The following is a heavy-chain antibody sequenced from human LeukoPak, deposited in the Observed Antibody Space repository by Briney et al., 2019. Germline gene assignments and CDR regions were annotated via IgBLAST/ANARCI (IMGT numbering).Heavy chain of an antibody. V-gene: IGHV3-9*01. CDR3: ARADIVATISDF. Sequence: GGSLRLSCAASGFTFDDYAMHWVRQAPGKGLEWVSGISWNSGSIGYADSVKGRFTISRDNAKNSLYLQMNSLRAEDTAVYYCARADIVATISDFWGQGTLVTVSS. CDR1: GFTFDDYA. J-gene: IGHJ4*02. D-gene: IGHD5-12*01. CDR2: ISWNSGSI.